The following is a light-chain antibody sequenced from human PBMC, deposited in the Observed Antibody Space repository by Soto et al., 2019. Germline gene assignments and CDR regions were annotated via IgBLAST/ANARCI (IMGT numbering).Light chain of an antibody. CDR3: LLSYSGTRGV. V-gene: IGLV7-46*01. CDR1: TGPVTSGHF. Sequence: QAVVTQEPSLTVSPGGTVTLTCGCSTGPVTSGHFPYWFQQKAGQAPRTLIYDTSNKHSWTPARFSGSLLGGKAALTLSGAQPEDEAAYHCLLSYSGTRGVFGGGTKLTVL. J-gene: IGLJ2*01. CDR2: DTS.